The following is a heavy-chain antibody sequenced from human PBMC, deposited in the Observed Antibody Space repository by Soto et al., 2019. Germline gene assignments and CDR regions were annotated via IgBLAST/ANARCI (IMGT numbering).Heavy chain of an antibody. J-gene: IGHJ6*02. D-gene: IGHD6-13*01. CDR3: ARDRSNIAAAGTNYYYYYGMDV. CDR1: GFTFSSYS. CDR2: ISSSSSYI. V-gene: IGHV3-21*01. Sequence: EVQLMESGGGLVKPGGSLRLSCAASGFTFSSYSMNWVRQAPGKGLEWVSSISSSSSYIYYADSVKGRFTISRDNAKNSLYLQMNSLRAEDTAVYYCARDRSNIAAAGTNYYYYYGMDVWGQGTTVTVSS.